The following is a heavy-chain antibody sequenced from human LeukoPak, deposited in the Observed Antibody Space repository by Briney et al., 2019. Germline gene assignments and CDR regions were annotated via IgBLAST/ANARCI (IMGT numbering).Heavy chain of an antibody. CDR3: AREQPDGWFDP. Sequence: GASVKVSCKASGYTFTGYYMHWVRQAPGQGLEWMGWINPNSGGTNYAQKFQGRVTMTRDTSISTAYMELRSLRSDDTAVYYCAREQPDGWFDPWGQGTLVTVSS. D-gene: IGHD6-13*01. CDR2: INPNSGGT. CDR1: GYTFTGYY. J-gene: IGHJ5*02. V-gene: IGHV1-2*02.